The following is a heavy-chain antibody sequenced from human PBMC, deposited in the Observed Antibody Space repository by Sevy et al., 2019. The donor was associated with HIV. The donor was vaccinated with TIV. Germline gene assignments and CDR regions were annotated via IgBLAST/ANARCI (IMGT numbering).Heavy chain of an antibody. CDR3: ARMGAYFDTSGYYPLKY. J-gene: IGHJ4*02. D-gene: IGHD3-22*01. CDR2: INPKTGGT. Sequence: ASVKVSCKASGYTFTGYYVHWLRQAPGQGLEWMGWINPKTGGTYFAKKFQDRVTMTTGTSITTDYMELSGLRFDDTAVYYCARMGAYFDTSGYYPLKYWGQGTLVTVSS. CDR1: GYTFTGYY. V-gene: IGHV1-2*02.